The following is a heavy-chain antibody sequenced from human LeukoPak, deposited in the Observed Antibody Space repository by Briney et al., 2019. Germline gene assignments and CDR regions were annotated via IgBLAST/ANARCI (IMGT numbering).Heavy chain of an antibody. D-gene: IGHD5-12*01. CDR1: GFTFSSYG. Sequence: PGGSLRLSCAASGFTFSSYGMHWVRQAPGKGLEWVAFIRYDGRNKYYADSVKGRFTISRDNSKNTLYLQMNSLRAEDTAVYYCAKDPRGYSGYDSVDYWGQGTLVTVSS. CDR3: AKDPRGYSGYDSVDY. V-gene: IGHV3-30*02. J-gene: IGHJ4*02. CDR2: IRYDGRNK.